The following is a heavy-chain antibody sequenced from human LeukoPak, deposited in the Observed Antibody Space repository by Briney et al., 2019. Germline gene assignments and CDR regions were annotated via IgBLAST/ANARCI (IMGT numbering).Heavy chain of an antibody. Sequence: GRSLRLSCAASGFTFSSYAMHWVRQAPGKGLEWVAVISYDGSNKYYANSVKGRFTISRDNSKNTLYLQMNSLRAEDTAVYYCARGPERTGVGTRYYYDMDVWGQGTTVTVSS. CDR2: ISYDGSNK. D-gene: IGHD2-8*01. CDR3: ARGPERTGVGTRYYYDMDV. CDR1: GFTFSSYA. J-gene: IGHJ6*02. V-gene: IGHV3-30-3*01.